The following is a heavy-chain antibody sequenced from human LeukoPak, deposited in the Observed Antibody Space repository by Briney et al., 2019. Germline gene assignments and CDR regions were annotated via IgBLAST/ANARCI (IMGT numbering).Heavy chain of an antibody. CDR3: ARHEGYSYDY. Sequence: SETLSLTCTVSGGSISSTSHYWVWVRQPPGKGLEWIGNIYYSGSTYYNPSLKSRVTLSVDTSKNQFSLKLSSVTAADTAVYYCARHEGYSYDYWGQGTLVTVSS. V-gene: IGHV4-39*01. CDR2: IYYSGST. CDR1: GGSISSTSHY. J-gene: IGHJ4*02.